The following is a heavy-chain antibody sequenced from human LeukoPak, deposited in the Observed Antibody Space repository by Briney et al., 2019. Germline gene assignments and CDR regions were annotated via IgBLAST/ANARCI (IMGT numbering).Heavy chain of an antibody. CDR2: INPNSGGT. J-gene: IGHJ4*02. D-gene: IGHD6-19*01. CDR1: GYTFTGYY. CDR3: ARGYGSVAPPFDY. Sequence: ASVKASCKASGYTFTGYYMHWVRQAPGQGLEWMGWINPNSGGTNYAQKFQGRVTMTRDTSISTAYMELSRLRSDDTAVYYCARGYGSVAPPFDYWGQGTLVTVSS. V-gene: IGHV1-2*02.